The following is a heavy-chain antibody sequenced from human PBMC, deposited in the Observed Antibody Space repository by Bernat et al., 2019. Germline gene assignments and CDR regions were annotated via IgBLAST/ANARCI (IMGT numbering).Heavy chain of an antibody. J-gene: IGHJ3*02. D-gene: IGHD3-10*01. Sequence: QVQLVQSGAEVKKPGASVKVSCKASGYTFTSYYMHWVRQAPGQGLEWMGIINPSGGSTSYAQKFQGRVTMTRDTSTSTVYMELSSLRSEDTAVYYCASAPYGSGSYFSTKPFDAFDIWGQGTMVTVSS. V-gene: IGHV1-46*01. CDR3: ASAPYGSGSYFSTKPFDAFDI. CDR1: GYTFTSYY. CDR2: INPSGGST.